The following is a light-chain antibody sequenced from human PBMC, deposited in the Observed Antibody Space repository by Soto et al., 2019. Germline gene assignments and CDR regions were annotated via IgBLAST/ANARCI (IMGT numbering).Light chain of an antibody. J-gene: IGKJ1*01. V-gene: IGKV3-20*01. CDR2: GAS. CDR1: QSVSRS. CDR3: QQYSSSPPT. Sequence: EIVLTQSPATLSLSPGERATLSCRASQSVSRSLAWFQQKPGQAPRLLIYGASSRATGIPDRFSGNVSGTDFTLTINRLEPEDFAVYYCQQYSSSPPTFGQGTKVDIK.